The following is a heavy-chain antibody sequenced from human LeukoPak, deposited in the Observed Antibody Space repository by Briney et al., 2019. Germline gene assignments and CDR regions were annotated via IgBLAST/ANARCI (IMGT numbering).Heavy chain of an antibody. CDR2: VNDGGDNT. D-gene: IGHD6-19*01. CDR1: GFTFSSYA. J-gene: IGHJ4*02. V-gene: IGHV3-23*01. CDR3: AKARGTTGWLPYFDY. Sequence: GGSLRLSCSASGFTFSSYAMSWVRQAPGKGLEWVSSVNDGGDNTYYADYLRGRFTVSRDNSRNTLWLQMNSLRAEDTAIYHCAKARGTTGWLPYFDYWGQGALVTVSS.